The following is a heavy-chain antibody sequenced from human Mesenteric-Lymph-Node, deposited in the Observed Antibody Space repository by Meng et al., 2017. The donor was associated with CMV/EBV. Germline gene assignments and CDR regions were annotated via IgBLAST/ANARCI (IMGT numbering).Heavy chain of an antibody. CDR3: AKDITTYGNRYFDS. CDR1: GFIFSNYG. CDR2: IGHDGTIP. J-gene: IGHJ4*02. Sequence: GESLKISCMASGFIFSNYGIQWVRQAPGKGLQWVAFIGHDGTIPYYEDSVRGRFLISRDNSKNTMYLQMNSLRPEDTAVYFCAKDITTYGNRYFDSWGQGTLVTVSS. V-gene: IGHV3-30*02. D-gene: IGHD4-23*01.